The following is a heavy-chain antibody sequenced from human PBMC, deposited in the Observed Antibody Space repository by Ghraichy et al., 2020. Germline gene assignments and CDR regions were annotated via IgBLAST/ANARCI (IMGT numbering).Heavy chain of an antibody. Sequence: GGSLRLSCAASGFTFSNYAMHWVRQAPGKGLEYVSGISANGGSRYYANSVKDRFSISRDNSKNTLYLQMGSLRAEDMAMYYCARVVGDFWSGYYKPWGQGTLVTVSS. CDR2: ISANGGSR. D-gene: IGHD3-3*01. CDR3: ARVVGDFWSGYYKP. V-gene: IGHV3-64*01. CDR1: GFTFSNYA. J-gene: IGHJ5*02.